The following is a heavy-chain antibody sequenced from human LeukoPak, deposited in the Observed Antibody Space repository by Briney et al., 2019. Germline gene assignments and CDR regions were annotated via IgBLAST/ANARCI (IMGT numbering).Heavy chain of an antibody. V-gene: IGHV3-23*01. CDR3: ATGGSYYPPLFDY. CDR2: ISGSGGST. Sequence: GGSLRLSCAASGFTFSSYAMSWVRQAPGKGLEWVSAISGSGGSTYCADSVKGRFAISRDNSKNTLYLQMSSLRAEDTAVYYCATGGSYYPPLFDYWGQGTLVTVSS. D-gene: IGHD1-26*01. CDR1: GFTFSSYA. J-gene: IGHJ4*02.